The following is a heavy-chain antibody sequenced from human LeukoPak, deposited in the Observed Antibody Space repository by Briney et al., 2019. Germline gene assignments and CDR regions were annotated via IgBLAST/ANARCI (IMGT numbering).Heavy chain of an antibody. V-gene: IGHV3-66*01. CDR2: VYSGGST. CDR1: GFTVSSNY. D-gene: IGHD3-10*01. J-gene: IGHJ6*02. CDR3: ARDRYYGSGSYGNYYAMDV. Sequence: GGSLRLSCAASGFTVSSNYMSWVRQAPGKGLEWVSVVYSGGSTYYADSVKGRFTISRDKSKNTMYLQMNSLRPEDTALYYCARDRYYGSGSYGNYYAMDVWGQGTTVTVSS.